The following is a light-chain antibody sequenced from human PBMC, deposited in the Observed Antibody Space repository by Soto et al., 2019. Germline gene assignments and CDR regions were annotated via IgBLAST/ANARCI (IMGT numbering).Light chain of an antibody. J-gene: IGKJ1*01. CDR1: QSVSNY. Sequence: QSPGTVSLSPGDSATLSFRASQSVSNYLAWYQQRPGQAPRLLIYRASTRATGTPARFSGSGSGTEFTLTITSLQSEDFALYYCQQYHNLWTFGQGTKVDIK. V-gene: IGKV3-15*01. CDR3: QQYHNLWT. CDR2: RAS.